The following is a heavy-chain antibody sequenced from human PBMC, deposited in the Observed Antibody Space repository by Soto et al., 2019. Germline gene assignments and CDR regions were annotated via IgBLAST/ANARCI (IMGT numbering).Heavy chain of an antibody. CDR2: IYHSGST. D-gene: IGHD3-9*01. Sequence: SETLSLTCAVSGGPISSGGYSWSWIRQPPGKGLEWIGYIYHSGSTYYNPSLKSRVTISVDRSKNQFSLELSSVTAADTAVYYCARNILTGYPNWFDPWGQGTLVTVSS. J-gene: IGHJ5*02. CDR1: GGPISSGGYS. CDR3: ARNILTGYPNWFDP. V-gene: IGHV4-30-2*01.